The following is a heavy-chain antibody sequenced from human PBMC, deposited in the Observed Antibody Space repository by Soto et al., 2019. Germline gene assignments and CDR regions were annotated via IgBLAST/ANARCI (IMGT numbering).Heavy chain of an antibody. D-gene: IGHD7-27*01. CDR1: GGSFSCYY. Sequence: SETLSLTCAVYGGSFSCYYWSWIRQPPGKGLEWIGEINHSGSTNYNPSLKSRVTISVDTSKNQFSLKLSSVTAADTAVYYCARELGDVWGKGTTVTVSS. CDR3: ARELGDV. CDR2: INHSGST. V-gene: IGHV4-34*01. J-gene: IGHJ6*04.